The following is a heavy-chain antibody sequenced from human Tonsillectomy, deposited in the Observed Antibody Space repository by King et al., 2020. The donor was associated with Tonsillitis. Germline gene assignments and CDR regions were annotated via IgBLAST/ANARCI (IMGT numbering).Heavy chain of an antibody. J-gene: IGHJ6*02. D-gene: IGHD2-2*02. CDR1: GGSFSGYY. CDR2: INHSGST. Sequence: VQLQQWGAGLLNPSETLSLTCAVYGGSFSGYYWSWIRQPPGKGLEWIGEINHSGSTNYNPSLKSRVTISVDTSKNQFSLKLSSVTAADTAVYYCARGNYCSSTSCYIYYYYGMDVWGQGTTVTVSS. V-gene: IGHV4-34*01. CDR3: ARGNYCSSTSCYIYYYYGMDV.